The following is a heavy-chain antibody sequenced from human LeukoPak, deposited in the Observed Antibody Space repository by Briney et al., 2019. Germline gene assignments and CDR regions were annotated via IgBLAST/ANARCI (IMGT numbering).Heavy chain of an antibody. CDR3: AREAASSSSGEIDF. Sequence: SETLSLTCTVSGGPIGRNSWNWIRQAPGKGLEWIGNMHYTGRTNYSPSLESRVTISLHTSKNQFSLRMNSVTAADTAVYYCAREAASSSSGEIDFWGQGTLVSVSS. D-gene: IGHD7-27*01. CDR2: MHYTGRT. V-gene: IGHV4-59*12. CDR1: GGPIGRNS. J-gene: IGHJ4*02.